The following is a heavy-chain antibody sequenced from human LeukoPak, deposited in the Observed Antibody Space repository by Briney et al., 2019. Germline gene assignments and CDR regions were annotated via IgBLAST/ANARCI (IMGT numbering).Heavy chain of an antibody. CDR1: GFTFSSYG. J-gene: IGHJ4*02. CDR3: AREATDTAMVFDY. V-gene: IGHV3-33*01. D-gene: IGHD5-18*01. CDR2: IWYDGSNK. Sequence: GGSLRLSCAASGFTFSSYGMHWVRQAPGKGLEWLAVIWYDGSNKYYEDSLKGRFAISRDNSKNTLYLQMNSLRVEDTAVYYCAREATDTAMVFDYWGQGTLVTASS.